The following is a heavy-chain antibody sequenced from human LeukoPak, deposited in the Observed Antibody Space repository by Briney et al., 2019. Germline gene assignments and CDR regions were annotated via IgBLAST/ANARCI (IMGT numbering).Heavy chain of an antibody. Sequence: ASVKVSCKTSGYTFINNGISWVRQAPGQGLEWMAWIYAYAGNRHYAQKFQDRVTMTTDTSTNTAYLGLRNLRSDDTAVYYCAKDIDYIVDYWGQGALVTVSS. D-gene: IGHD4/OR15-4a*01. J-gene: IGHJ4*02. V-gene: IGHV1-18*01. CDR1: GYTFINNG. CDR3: AKDIDYIVDY. CDR2: IYAYAGNR.